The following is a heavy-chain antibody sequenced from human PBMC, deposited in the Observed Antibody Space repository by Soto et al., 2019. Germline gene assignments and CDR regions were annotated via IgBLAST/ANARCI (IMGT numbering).Heavy chain of an antibody. V-gene: IGHV1-18*01. J-gene: IGHJ4*02. D-gene: IGHD3-22*01. CDR1: GYSFSFYG. CDR2: INPSDGNR. Sequence: ASVKVSCKASGYSFSFYGINWVRQAPGQGLEWMGWINPSDGNRNLAQKFEDRVTMTTATSTNTVFLELRSLKSDDTAIYYCARDRLRGYDSSGFYSWGQGTMVTSPQ. CDR3: ARDRLRGYDSSGFYS.